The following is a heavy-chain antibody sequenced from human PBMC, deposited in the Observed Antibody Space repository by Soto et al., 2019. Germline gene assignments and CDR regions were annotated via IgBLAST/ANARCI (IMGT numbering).Heavy chain of an antibody. CDR1: GGSFSGYY. J-gene: IGHJ4*02. D-gene: IGHD3-22*01. V-gene: IGHV4-34*01. CDR3: ARCYYDSSGYYYFDY. CDR2: INHSGST. Sequence: SETLSLTCAVYGGSFSGYYWSWIRQPPGKGLEWVGEINHSGSTNYNPSLKSRVTISVDTSKNQFSLKLSSVTAADTAVYYCARCYYDSSGYYYFDYWGQGTLVTVSS.